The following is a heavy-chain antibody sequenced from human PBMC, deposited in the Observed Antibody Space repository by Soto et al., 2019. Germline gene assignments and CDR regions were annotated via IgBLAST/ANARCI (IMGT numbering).Heavy chain of an antibody. V-gene: IGHV3-48*03. D-gene: IGHD6-19*01. Sequence: GGSLRLSCAASGFTFSSYEMNWVRQAPGKGLEWVSYISSGGTTIYYADSVKGRFTISRDNAKNSLELQMNSLRADDTAIYYCASWVIALGGTGYFRHWGQGTLVTVSS. CDR3: ASWVIALGGTGYFRH. CDR1: GFTFSSYE. J-gene: IGHJ1*01. CDR2: ISSGGTTI.